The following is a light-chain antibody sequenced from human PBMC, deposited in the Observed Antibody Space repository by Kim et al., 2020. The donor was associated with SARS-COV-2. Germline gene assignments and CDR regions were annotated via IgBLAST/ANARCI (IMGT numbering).Light chain of an antibody. CDR2: YDT. Sequence: SYELTQPPSLSVAPGQTARITCGGNNIGSKSVHWYQQKPGQAPVLVIYYDTDRPSGIPERFSGSNSGNTATLTISGVEDGDEADYYCQVWDTSSDHPWVF. J-gene: IGLJ3*02. CDR1: NIGSKS. CDR3: QVWDTSSDHPWV. V-gene: IGLV3-21*04.